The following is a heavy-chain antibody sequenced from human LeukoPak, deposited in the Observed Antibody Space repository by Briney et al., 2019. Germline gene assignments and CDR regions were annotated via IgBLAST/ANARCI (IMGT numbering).Heavy chain of an antibody. CDR1: GGSISSGGYY. CDR2: IYHSGST. Sequence: SQTLSLTCTVSGGSISSGGYYWSWIRQPPGKGLEWIGYIYHSGSTYYNPSLKSRVTISVDRSKNQFSLKLSSVTAADTAVYYCASLRFLEWLGPNYFDYWGQGTLGTVSS. V-gene: IGHV4-30-2*01. CDR3: ASLRFLEWLGPNYFDY. D-gene: IGHD3-3*01. J-gene: IGHJ4*02.